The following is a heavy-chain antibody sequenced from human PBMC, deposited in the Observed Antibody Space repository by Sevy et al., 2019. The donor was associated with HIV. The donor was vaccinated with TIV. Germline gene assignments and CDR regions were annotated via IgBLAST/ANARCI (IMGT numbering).Heavy chain of an antibody. CDR1: GFTFSSYA. D-gene: IGHD6-6*01. V-gene: IGHV3-30-3*01. CDR3: ARQRIAARLGWVDP. Sequence: GGSLRLSCAASGFTFSSYAMHWVRQAPGKGLEWVAVISYDGSNKYYADSVKGRFTISRDNSKNTLYLQMNSLRAEDTAVYYWARQRIAARLGWVDPWGQGTLVTVSS. J-gene: IGHJ5*02. CDR2: ISYDGSNK.